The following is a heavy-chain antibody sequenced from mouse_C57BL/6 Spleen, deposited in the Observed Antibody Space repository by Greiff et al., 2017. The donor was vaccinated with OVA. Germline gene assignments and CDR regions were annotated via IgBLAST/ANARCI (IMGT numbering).Heavy chain of an antibody. D-gene: IGHD4-1*01. J-gene: IGHJ2*01. CDR3: ARARSNWYGGFDY. V-gene: IGHV1-55*01. CDR1: GYTFTSYW. Sequence: VQLQQPGAELVKPGASVKMSCKASGYTFTSYWITWVKQRPGQGLEWIGDIYPGSGSTNYNEKFKSKATLTVDTSSSTAYMQLSSLTSEDSAVYYCARARSNWYGGFDYWGQGTTLTVSS. CDR2: IYPGSGST.